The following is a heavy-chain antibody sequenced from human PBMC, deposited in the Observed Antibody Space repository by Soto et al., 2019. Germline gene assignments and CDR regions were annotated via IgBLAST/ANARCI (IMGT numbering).Heavy chain of an antibody. CDR3: AKVTGYCSSSSCRRDYFYYYGMDV. CDR1: GFTFSSYA. D-gene: IGHD2-2*01. J-gene: IGHJ6*02. V-gene: IGHV3-30-3*01. Sequence: GGSLRLSCAASGFTFSSYAMHWVRQAPGKGLEWVAVISYDGSNKYYADSVKGRSSISRENAKNTLYLQMYSLRAEDTAVHYGAKVTGYCSSSSCRRDYFYYYGMDVWGQGTTVTVPS. CDR2: ISYDGSNK.